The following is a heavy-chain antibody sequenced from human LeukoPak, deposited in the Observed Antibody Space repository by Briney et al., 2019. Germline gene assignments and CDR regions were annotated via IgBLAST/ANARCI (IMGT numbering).Heavy chain of an antibody. Sequence: SETLSLTCAVYGGSFSGYYWSWIRQPPGKGLEWIGEINHRSTNYNPSLKSRVTISVDTSKNQFSLKLSSVTAADTAVYYCARRGGYYDSSGYYYDFDYWGQGTLVTVSS. CDR2: INHRST. CDR3: ARRGGYYDSSGYYYDFDY. CDR1: GGSFSGYY. D-gene: IGHD3-22*01. J-gene: IGHJ4*02. V-gene: IGHV4-34*01.